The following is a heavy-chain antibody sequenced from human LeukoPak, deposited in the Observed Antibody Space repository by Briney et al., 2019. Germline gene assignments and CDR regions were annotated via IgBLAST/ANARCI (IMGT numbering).Heavy chain of an antibody. V-gene: IGHV3-7*01. CDR1: GFAFSTSW. J-gene: IGHJ4*02. D-gene: IGHD4-17*01. CDR3: ARDCGAVCGDYGQIN. Sequence: PGGSLRLSCAASGFAFSTSWMSWVRQAPGKGLEWVANIKEDGSEGYYVDSVKGRFTISRDNAKNSLYLQMNSLRAEDSAVYYCARDCGAVCGDYGQINWGQGTLVTVSS. CDR2: IKEDGSEG.